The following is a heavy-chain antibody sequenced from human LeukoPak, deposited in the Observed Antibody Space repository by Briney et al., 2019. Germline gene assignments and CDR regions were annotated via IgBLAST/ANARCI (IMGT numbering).Heavy chain of an antibody. V-gene: IGHV1-69*13. CDR2: IIPIFGTA. CDR3: ARGGRDGYNYGY. Sequence: SVKVSCKASGGTFSSYAISWVRQAPGQGLEWMGGIIPIFGTANYAQKFQGRVTITADESTSTAYMELSSLRAEDTAVYYCARGGRDGYNYGYWGQGTLVTVSS. CDR1: GGTFSSYA. D-gene: IGHD5-24*01. J-gene: IGHJ4*02.